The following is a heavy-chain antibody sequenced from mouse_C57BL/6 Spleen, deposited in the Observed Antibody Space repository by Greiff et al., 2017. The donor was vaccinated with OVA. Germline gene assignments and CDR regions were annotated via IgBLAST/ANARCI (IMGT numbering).Heavy chain of an antibody. Sequence: EVQGVESGGGLVKPGGSLKLSCAASGFTFSDYGMHWVRQAPEKGLEWVAYISSGSSTIYYADTVKGRFTISRDNAKNTLFLEMTSLRSEDTAMDYCASVYGNWYFDVWGTGTTVTVAS. CDR3: ASVYGNWYFDV. D-gene: IGHD1-1*02. CDR2: ISSGSSTI. V-gene: IGHV5-17*01. CDR1: GFTFSDYG. J-gene: IGHJ1*03.